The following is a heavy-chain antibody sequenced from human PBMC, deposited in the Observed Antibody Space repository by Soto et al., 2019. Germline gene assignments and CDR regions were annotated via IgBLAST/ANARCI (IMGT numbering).Heavy chain of an antibody. CDR2: IYYSGST. CDR3: ASQKWELNYFDY. CDR1: GGSISSSSYY. Sequence: QLQLQESGPGLVKPSETLSLTCTVSGGSISSSSYYWGWIRQPPGKGLEWIGSIYYSGSTYYNPSLKSRVTISVDTSKNQFSLKLSSVTAADTAVYYCASQKWELNYFDYWGQGTLVTVSS. V-gene: IGHV4-39*01. J-gene: IGHJ4*02. D-gene: IGHD1-26*01.